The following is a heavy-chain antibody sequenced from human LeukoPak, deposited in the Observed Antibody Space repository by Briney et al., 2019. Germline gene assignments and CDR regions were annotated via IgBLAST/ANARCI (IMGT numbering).Heavy chain of an antibody. Sequence: PGGSLGLSCAASGFTFSSYWMSWVRQAPGKGLEGVANIKQDGSEKYYVDSVKGRFTISRDNAKNSLYLQMNSLRAEDTAVYYCARGVPTGIDYFDYWGQGTLVTVSS. J-gene: IGHJ4*02. CDR2: IKQDGSEK. CDR1: GFTFSSYW. V-gene: IGHV3-7*01. CDR3: ARGVPTGIDYFDY. D-gene: IGHD1-1*01.